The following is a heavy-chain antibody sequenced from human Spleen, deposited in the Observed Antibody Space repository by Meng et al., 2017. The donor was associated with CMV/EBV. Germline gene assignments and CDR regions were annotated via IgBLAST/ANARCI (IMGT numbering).Heavy chain of an antibody. CDR1: GGSISSGGFS. J-gene: IGHJ2*01. CDR2: IYYRGST. Sequence: VSGGSISSGGFSWTWCRQSPGKGLEWIGYIYYRGSTYSNPSLKSRVSISVDTSKSQFSLKLNSVTATDTAVYYCATATVTTYWYFDLWGRGTLVTVSS. V-gene: IGHV4-30-4*08. CDR3: ATATVTTYWYFDL. D-gene: IGHD4-17*01.